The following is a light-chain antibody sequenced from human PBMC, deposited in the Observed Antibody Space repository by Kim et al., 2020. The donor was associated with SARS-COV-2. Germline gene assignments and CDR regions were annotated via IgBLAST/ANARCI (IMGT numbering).Light chain of an antibody. CDR1: QSLGSKY. J-gene: IGKJ2*01. CDR2: GAI. Sequence: LSPGARATLSCRASQSLGSKYVAWYQQKPGQAPRLLIYGAITRATGIPGRFSGRGSGIDFTLTISRLEPEDSAVYYCQQYGGSLYTFGQGTKLEI. CDR3: QQYGGSLYT. V-gene: IGKV3-20*01.